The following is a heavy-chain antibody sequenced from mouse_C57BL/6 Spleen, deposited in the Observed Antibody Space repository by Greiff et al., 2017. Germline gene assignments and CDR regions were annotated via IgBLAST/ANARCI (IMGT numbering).Heavy chain of an antibody. CDR2: INPSNGGT. D-gene: IGHD2-4*01. J-gene: IGHJ4*01. CDR1: GYTFTSYW. CDR3: ARGGIYYDYDGAMDY. Sequence: QVQLKQPGTELVKPGASVKLSCKASGYTFTSYWMHWVKQRPGQGLEWIGNINPSNGGTNYNEKFKSKATLTVDKSSSTAYMQLSSLTSEDSAVYYCARGGIYYDYDGAMDYWGQGTSVTVSS. V-gene: IGHV1-53*01.